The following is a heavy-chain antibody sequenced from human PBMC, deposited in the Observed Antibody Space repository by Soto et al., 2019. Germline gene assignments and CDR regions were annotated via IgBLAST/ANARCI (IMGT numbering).Heavy chain of an antibody. CDR2: LGGSDDST. V-gene: IGHV3-23*01. D-gene: IGHD2-2*01. CDR3: AKGNPAVILAVLLDC. J-gene: IGHJ4*02. Sequence: EVQLLESGGGLVQPGGSLRLTCAVYGFTLSSYAMNWVRQDPGKGLEWVSGLGGSDDSTRYADSAKGRFTISRDNSKDTLDLQMNSLRVEDTSVYYCAKGNPAVILAVLLDCWGQGSLVTVSS. CDR1: GFTLSSYA.